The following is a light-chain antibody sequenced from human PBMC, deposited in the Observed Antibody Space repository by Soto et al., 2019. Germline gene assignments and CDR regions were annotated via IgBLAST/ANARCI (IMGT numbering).Light chain of an antibody. CDR2: AAS. CDR1: QSVSSSY. V-gene: IGKV3-20*01. CDR3: QQYGGSPTT. J-gene: IGKJ1*01. Sequence: EIVLTQSPGTLSLSPGERATLSCRASQSVSSSYLAWYQQKPGQAPRLLICAASSRATGIPDRFSGSGSGTDLPLTISRLEPEDFAVYYCQQYGGSPTTFGQGTKVEIK.